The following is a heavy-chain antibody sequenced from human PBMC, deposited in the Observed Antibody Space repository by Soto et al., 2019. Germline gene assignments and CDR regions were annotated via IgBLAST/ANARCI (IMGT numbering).Heavy chain of an antibody. V-gene: IGHV2-5*02. Sequence: KESGPTLVKPTQTLTLTCPFSGFSLSTSGVGVGWIRQPPGKALEWLALIYWDDDKRYSPSLKSRLTITKDTSKNQVVLTMTNMDPVDTATYYCAHYFYILVDDAFDIWGQGTMVTVSS. CDR2: IYWDDDK. CDR1: GFSLSTSGVG. D-gene: IGHD2-8*02. J-gene: IGHJ3*02. CDR3: AHYFYILVDDAFDI.